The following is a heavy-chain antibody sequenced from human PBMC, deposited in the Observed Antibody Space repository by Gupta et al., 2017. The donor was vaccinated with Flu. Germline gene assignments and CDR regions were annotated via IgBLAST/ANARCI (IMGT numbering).Heavy chain of an antibody. CDR2: ISSSGSTI. Sequence: MNWVRQAPGKGLEWVSYISSSGSTIYYADSVKGRVTISRDNAKNSLDLQMNSLRAEETAVYDCARGRIVVVPAATHNWFDPGGQGTLVTVSS. CDR3: ARGRIVVVPAATHNWFDP. J-gene: IGHJ5*02. D-gene: IGHD2-2*01. V-gene: IGHV3-48*03.